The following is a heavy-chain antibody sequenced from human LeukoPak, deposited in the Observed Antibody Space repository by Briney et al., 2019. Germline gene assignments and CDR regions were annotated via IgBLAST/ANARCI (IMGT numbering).Heavy chain of an antibody. CDR1: GFTFDDYG. CDR2: INWNGGST. CDR3: AKEKDWEQKGGDY. Sequence: GGSLRLSCAASGFTFDDYGMSWVRQAPGKGLEWVSGINWNGGSTGYADSVKGRFTISRGNAKNSLYLQMNSLRAEDTAVYYCAKEKDWEQKGGDYWGQGTLVTVSS. J-gene: IGHJ4*02. V-gene: IGHV3-20*04. D-gene: IGHD1/OR15-1a*01.